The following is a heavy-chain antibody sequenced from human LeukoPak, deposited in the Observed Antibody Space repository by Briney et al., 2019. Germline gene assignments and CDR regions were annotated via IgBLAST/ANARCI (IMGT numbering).Heavy chain of an antibody. CDR3: AKAPPFNWNDPYGMDV. D-gene: IGHD1-20*01. Sequence: PGGSLRLSCAASGFTFSSYGMHWVRQAPGKGLEWVAVISYDGSNKYYADSVKGRFTISRDNSKNTLYLQMNSLRAEDTAVYYCAKAPPFNWNDPYGMDVWAKGPRSPSP. CDR1: GFTFSSYG. CDR2: ISYDGSNK. J-gene: IGHJ6*02. V-gene: IGHV3-30*18.